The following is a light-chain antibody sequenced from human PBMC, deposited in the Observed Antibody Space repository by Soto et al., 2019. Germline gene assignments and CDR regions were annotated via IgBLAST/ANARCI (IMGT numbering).Light chain of an antibody. CDR1: QTISSY. CDR2: AAS. Sequence: DIQMTQSPSSLSASVGDRVTITCRAGQTISSYLNWYQQKPGKAPKLLIFAASSLQSGVPSRFSGSGSGTHFTLTISSLQPEDFATYYCQQGYSTPRTFGQGTKVDIK. J-gene: IGKJ1*01. V-gene: IGKV1-39*01. CDR3: QQGYSTPRT.